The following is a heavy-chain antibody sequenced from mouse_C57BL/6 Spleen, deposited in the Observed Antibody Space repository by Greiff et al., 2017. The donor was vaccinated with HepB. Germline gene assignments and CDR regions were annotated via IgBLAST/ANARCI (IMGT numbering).Heavy chain of an antibody. J-gene: IGHJ4*01. CDR1: GYAFSSYW. CDR3: ARWGPRAMDY. V-gene: IGHV1-80*01. CDR2: IYPGDGDT. D-gene: IGHD2-10*02. Sequence: VQGVESGAELVKPGASVKISCKASGYAFSSYWMNWVKQRPGKGLEWIGQIYPGDGDTNYNGKFKGKATLTADKSSSTAYMQLSSLTSEDSAVYFCARWGPRAMDYWGQGTSVTVSS.